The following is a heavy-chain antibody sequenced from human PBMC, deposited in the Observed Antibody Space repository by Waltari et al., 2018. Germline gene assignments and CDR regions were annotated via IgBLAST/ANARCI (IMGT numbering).Heavy chain of an antibody. CDR3: ARDRGYCSSTSCYTWFDP. D-gene: IGHD2-2*02. CDR1: GYTFTGYY. J-gene: IGHJ5*02. Sequence: QVQLVQSGAEVKKPGASVKVSCKASGYTFTGYYMHWVRQAPGQGLEWMGWINPKSGGTNCAQKVQGRVTMTRDTSISTAYMELSRLRSDDTAVYYCARDRGYCSSTSCYTWFDPWGQGTLVTVSS. CDR2: INPKSGGT. V-gene: IGHV1-2*02.